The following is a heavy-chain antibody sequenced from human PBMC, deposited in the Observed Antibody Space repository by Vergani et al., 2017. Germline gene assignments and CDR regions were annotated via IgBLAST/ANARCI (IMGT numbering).Heavy chain of an antibody. CDR2: ISYDGNKK. J-gene: IGHJ4*02. V-gene: IGHV3-30*03. CDR3: ARETVVSLFDY. D-gene: IGHD3-22*01. CDR1: GFPFSDYG. Sequence: QVQLVESGGGEVQPGRSLRLSCSAAGFPFSDYGVHWVRQAPGKGLEWVSVISYDGNKKNYADSVKGRFTISRDNSKNTLYLEMNALRAEDTAVYYCARETVVSLFDYWGQGTLVTVSS.